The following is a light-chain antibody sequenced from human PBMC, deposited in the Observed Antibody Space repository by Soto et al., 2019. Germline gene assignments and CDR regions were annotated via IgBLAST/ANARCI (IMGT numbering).Light chain of an antibody. CDR1: QSVSSN. Sequence: EIVMTQSPATLSVSPGERATLSCRASQSVSSNLAWYQQKPGQAPRPLIYGASTRATGIPARFSGSGSGTEFTLTISSLQSEDFAVYSCQQYNNWPLTFGGGTKVEIK. CDR2: GAS. V-gene: IGKV3-15*01. J-gene: IGKJ4*01. CDR3: QQYNNWPLT.